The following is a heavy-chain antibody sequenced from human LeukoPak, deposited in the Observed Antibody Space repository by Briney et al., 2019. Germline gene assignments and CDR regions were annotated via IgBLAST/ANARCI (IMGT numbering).Heavy chain of an antibody. V-gene: IGHV3-30*02. D-gene: IGHD2-2*01. CDR3: AAPGVPAATYYFDY. CDR1: GFTFSTYG. CDR2: IRYDGSNK. J-gene: IGHJ4*02. Sequence: GSLRLSCAASGFTFSTYGMHWVRQAPGKGLDWVAFIRYDGSNKYYADSVKGRFTISRDNSKNTVYLQMNSLRAEDTAVYYCAAPGVPAATYYFDYWGQGTLVTVSS.